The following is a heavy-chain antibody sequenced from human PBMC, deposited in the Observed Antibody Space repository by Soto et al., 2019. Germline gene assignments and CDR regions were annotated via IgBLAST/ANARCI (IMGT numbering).Heavy chain of an antibody. J-gene: IGHJ6*02. V-gene: IGHV3-23*01. CDR1: GFTFSSYA. CDR3: AKDLYGDYRPYYYYGMDV. D-gene: IGHD4-17*01. Sequence: GGSLRLSCAASGFTFSSYAMSWVRQAPGKGLEWVSAISGSGGSTYYADSVKGRFTISRDNSKNTLYLQMNSLRAEDTAVYYCAKDLYGDYRPYYYYGMDVWGQGTTVTVSS. CDR2: ISGSGGST.